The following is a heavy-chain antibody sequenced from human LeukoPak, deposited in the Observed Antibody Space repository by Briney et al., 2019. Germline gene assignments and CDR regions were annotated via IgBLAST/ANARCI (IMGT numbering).Heavy chain of an antibody. D-gene: IGHD6-19*01. CDR2: MYYSGST. CDR3: ARPYSSGWEVTYAFGI. Sequence: SETLSLTCTVSGGSISSSRYYWGWIRQPPGKGLEWIGSMYYSGSTYYNPSLKSRVTISVDTSKNQFSLKLSSVTAADTAVYYCARPYSSGWEVTYAFGIWGQGTMVTVSS. V-gene: IGHV4-39*07. J-gene: IGHJ3*02. CDR1: GGSISSSRYY.